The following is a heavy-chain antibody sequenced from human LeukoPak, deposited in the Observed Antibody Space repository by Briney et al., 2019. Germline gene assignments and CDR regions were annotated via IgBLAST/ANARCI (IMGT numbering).Heavy chain of an antibody. Sequence: PGGSLRLSCAASGYTFTSYSMNWVRQAPGKGLEWVSYISDGGETIYYADSAKGRFTISRDNAKNSLYLQMNSLRAEDTAVYYCARDCGTTSCYDFPDFDYWGQGTLVTVSS. J-gene: IGHJ4*02. CDR1: GYTFTSYS. CDR2: ISDGGETI. D-gene: IGHD2-2*01. V-gene: IGHV3-48*01. CDR3: ARDCGTTSCYDFPDFDY.